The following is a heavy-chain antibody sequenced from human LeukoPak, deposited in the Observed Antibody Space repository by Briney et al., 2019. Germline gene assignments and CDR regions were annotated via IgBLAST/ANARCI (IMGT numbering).Heavy chain of an antibody. CDR2: IYYSGNT. CDR1: GGSISSGGYS. CDR3: ARVPYYYDSSGYSDFDY. D-gene: IGHD3-22*01. V-gene: IGHV4-31*03. Sequence: SQTLSLTCTVSGGSISSGGYSWSWIRHHPGKGLEWIGYIYYSGNTYYNPSLKSRVTISVDTSKNQFSLKLSSVTAADTAVYYCARVPYYYDSSGYSDFDYWGQGTLVTVSS. J-gene: IGHJ4*02.